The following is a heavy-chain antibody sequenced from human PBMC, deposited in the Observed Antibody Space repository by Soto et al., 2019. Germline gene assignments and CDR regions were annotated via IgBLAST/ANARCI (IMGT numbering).Heavy chain of an antibody. J-gene: IGHJ5*02. CDR3: VRDGTKTLRDWFDP. D-gene: IGHD1-1*01. Sequence: SETLSLTCTVSGASISGFYCNWVRKSAGKGLEWIGRIYATWTTDYNHSLKRRGMMSVDTSKKQFSLKLRAVTAADMDVYSCVRDGTKTLRDWFDPWGQGISVTVSS. CDR1: GASISGFY. V-gene: IGHV4-4*07. CDR2: IYATWTT.